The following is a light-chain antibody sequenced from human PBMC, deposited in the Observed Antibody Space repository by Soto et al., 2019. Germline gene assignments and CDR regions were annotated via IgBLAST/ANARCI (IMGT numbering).Light chain of an antibody. V-gene: IGKV1-39*01. CDR2: AAS. CDR1: QSISSY. Sequence: DIQMTQSPSSLSASVGDRVTITCRASQSISSYLNWYQQKPGKAPKLLIYAASTLQSGGPSRFSGSGSGTEFTLTISSLQPEDYATYYCQQSYSTPRTFGQGNKVEIK. J-gene: IGKJ1*01. CDR3: QQSYSTPRT.